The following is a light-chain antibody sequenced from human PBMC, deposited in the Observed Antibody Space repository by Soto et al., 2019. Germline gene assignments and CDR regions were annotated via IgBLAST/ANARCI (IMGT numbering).Light chain of an antibody. CDR1: QSVTSSY. Sequence: EIVLTQSPGTLSLSPGERATLSCRASQSVTSSYLAWYRQKPGQAPRLLIYGASSRATGIPDRFSGSGSGTDFTLTISRLEPEDFAVYYSQQYGTSPLTFGPGTKVDIK. J-gene: IGKJ3*01. CDR3: QQYGTSPLT. CDR2: GAS. V-gene: IGKV3-20*01.